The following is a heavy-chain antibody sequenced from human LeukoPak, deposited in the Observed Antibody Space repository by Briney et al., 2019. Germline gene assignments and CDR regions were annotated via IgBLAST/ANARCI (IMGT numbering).Heavy chain of an antibody. V-gene: IGHV4-31*03. CDR3: ASTNNYGGNSNFDY. CDR1: GGSISSGGYY. J-gene: IGHJ4*02. CDR2: IYYSGCT. Sequence: SQTLSLTCTVSGGSISSGGYYWSWIRQHPGKGLEWIGYIYYSGCTYYNPSLKSRVTISVDTSKNQFSLKLSSVTAADTAVYYCASTNNYGGNSNFDYWGQGTLVTVSS. D-gene: IGHD4-23*01.